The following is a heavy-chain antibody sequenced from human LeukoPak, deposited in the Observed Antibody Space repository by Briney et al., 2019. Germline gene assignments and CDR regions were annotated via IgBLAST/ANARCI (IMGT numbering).Heavy chain of an antibody. CDR2: RSAYNGNR. CDR3: AKAEIQLWSQVTGYFDP. V-gene: IGHV1-18*01. J-gene: IGHJ2*01. Sequence: ASVKVSCKASGSTFTSCGISWVRQAPRQGLGWMGWRSAYNGNRNYAQKLQGRVTMTTDTSTRTAYMELRSLRSDDTAVYYCAKAEIQLWSQVTGYFDPWGRGTLVTVSS. D-gene: IGHD5-18*01. CDR1: GSTFTSCG.